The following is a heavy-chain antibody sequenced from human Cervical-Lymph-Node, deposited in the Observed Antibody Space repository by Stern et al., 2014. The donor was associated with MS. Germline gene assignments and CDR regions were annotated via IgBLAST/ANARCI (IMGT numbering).Heavy chain of an antibody. CDR1: GGSISSGGYY. V-gene: IGHV4-31*03. CDR3: AREPSLTGTTTPPY. Sequence: QVQLQESGPGLVKPSQTLSLACTVSGGSISSGGYYSNWIRQHPGNGLEWIGYIYYSGTTFYNPSLKSRVTISVDTSKNQFSLHLSSVTAADTAVYYCAREPSLTGTTTPPYWGQGTLVIVSS. D-gene: IGHD1-7*01. CDR2: IYYSGTT. J-gene: IGHJ4*02.